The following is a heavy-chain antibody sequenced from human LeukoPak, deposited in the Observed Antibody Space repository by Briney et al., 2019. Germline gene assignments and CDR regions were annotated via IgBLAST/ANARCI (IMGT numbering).Heavy chain of an antibody. CDR1: GFTFSNYA. V-gene: IGHV3-23*01. CDR3: AKYSSPNWFDP. CDR2: ISNSRGKT. Sequence: GGSLRLSCAGSGFTFSNYAMSWVRQAPGKGLEWVSAISNSRGKTYYADSVKGRFTISRDDSKNTLYLQMNSLRAEDTAVYYCAKYSSPNWFDPWGQGTLVTVSS. J-gene: IGHJ5*02. D-gene: IGHD6-13*01.